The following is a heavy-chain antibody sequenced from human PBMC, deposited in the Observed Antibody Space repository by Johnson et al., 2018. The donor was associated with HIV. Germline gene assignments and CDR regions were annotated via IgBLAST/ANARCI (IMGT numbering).Heavy chain of an antibody. CDR2: ISYDGSNK. Sequence: QVQLVESGGGVVQPGRSLRLSCAASGFTFSSYAMHWVRQAPGKGLEWVAVISYDGSNKYYAASVKGRFTISRDNSKNTLYLQMNRLRAEDTAVYYGARDDTWGDAFDIWGQGTMVTVSS. CDR1: GFTFSSYA. V-gene: IGHV3-30-3*01. J-gene: IGHJ3*02. CDR3: ARDDTWGDAFDI. D-gene: IGHD1-26*01.